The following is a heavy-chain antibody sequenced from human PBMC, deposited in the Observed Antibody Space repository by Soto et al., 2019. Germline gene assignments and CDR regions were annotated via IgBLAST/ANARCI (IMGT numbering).Heavy chain of an antibody. V-gene: IGHV1-69*04. Sequence: SVKVSCKASGGTFSSYTISWVRQAPGQGLEWMGRIITILGIANYAQKFQGRVTITADKSTSTAYMELSSLRSEDTAVYYCARDNPQGATQYWGQGTLVTVSS. CDR1: GGTFSSYT. J-gene: IGHJ4*02. CDR3: ARDNPQGATQY. CDR2: IITILGIA. D-gene: IGHD1-26*01.